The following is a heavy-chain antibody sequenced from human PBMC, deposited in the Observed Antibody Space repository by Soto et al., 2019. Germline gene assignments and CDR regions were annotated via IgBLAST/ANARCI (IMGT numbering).Heavy chain of an antibody. D-gene: IGHD3-22*01. J-gene: IGHJ4*02. V-gene: IGHV3-21*01. CDR2: ISSSNSYI. CDR1: GFTFSTYS. CDR3: ARDRDSSAYGSFDY. Sequence: GGSLRLSCAVSGFTFSTYSMNWVRQAPGKGLEWVSSISSSNSYIYYADSVKGRFTISRDNAKNSLYLQMNSLRAEDTAVYYCARDRDSSAYGSFDYWGQGTLVTVSS.